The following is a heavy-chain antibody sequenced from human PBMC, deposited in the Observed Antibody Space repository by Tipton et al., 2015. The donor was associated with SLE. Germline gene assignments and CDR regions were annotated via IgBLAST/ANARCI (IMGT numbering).Heavy chain of an antibody. J-gene: IGHJ4*02. V-gene: IGHV3-43*01. CDR2: IRADGSYT. D-gene: IGHD6-13*01. Sequence: SLRLSCAASGFTFDGYSMHWVRQPPGKGLEWVSLIRADGSYTYYADSVKGRFTISRVDSEKSLYLQMNSLRVEDTAVYYCARAIGAAWYADYWGQGALVTVSS. CDR1: GFTFDGYS. CDR3: ARAIGAAWYADY.